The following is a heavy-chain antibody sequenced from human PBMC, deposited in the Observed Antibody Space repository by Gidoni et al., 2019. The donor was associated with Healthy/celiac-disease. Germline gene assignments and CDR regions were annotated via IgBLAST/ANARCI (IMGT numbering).Heavy chain of an antibody. CDR3: TRAYYDFWSGYSFLDY. CDR1: GFTFGDYP. J-gene: IGHJ4*02. CDR2: IRSKAYGGTT. Sequence: EVQLVESGGGLVQPGRSLRLSCTASGFTFGDYPMSWFRQAPGKGLEWVGFIRSKAYGGTTEYAASVKGRFTISRDDSKSIAYLQMNSLKTEDTAVYYCTRAYYDFWSGYSFLDYWGQGTLVTVSS. V-gene: IGHV3-49*03. D-gene: IGHD3-3*01.